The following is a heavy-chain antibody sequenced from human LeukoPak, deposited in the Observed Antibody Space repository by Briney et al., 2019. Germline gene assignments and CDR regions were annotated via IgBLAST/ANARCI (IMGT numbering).Heavy chain of an antibody. CDR2: INPSGGST. CDR3: AKFVEQPYGWVFDY. D-gene: IGHD4-17*01. V-gene: IGHV1-46*01. Sequence: ASVKVSCKASGYTFTSYYIHWVRQAPGQGLEWMGIINPSGGSTSYAQKFQGRVTMTRDTSTSTVYMELSSLRAEDTAVYYCAKFVEQPYGWVFDYWGQGTLVTVSS. J-gene: IGHJ4*02. CDR1: GYTFTSYY.